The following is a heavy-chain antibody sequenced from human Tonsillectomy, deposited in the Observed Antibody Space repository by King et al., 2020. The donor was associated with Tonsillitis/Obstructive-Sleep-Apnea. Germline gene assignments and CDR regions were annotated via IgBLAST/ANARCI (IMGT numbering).Heavy chain of an antibody. J-gene: IGHJ4*02. V-gene: IGHV3-11*05. CDR3: ARTYCSSTSCYRGLVYFGY. D-gene: IGHD2-2*01. Sequence: VKLVESGGGLVKPGGSLRLSCAASGFTFSDYYMSWLRQAPGKGLEWVSYISSSSSYTNYADSVKGRFTISRDNAKNSLYLQMNSLRAEDTAVYYCARTYCSSTSCYRGLVYFGYWGQGTLVTVSS. CDR2: ISSSSSYT. CDR1: GFTFSDYY.